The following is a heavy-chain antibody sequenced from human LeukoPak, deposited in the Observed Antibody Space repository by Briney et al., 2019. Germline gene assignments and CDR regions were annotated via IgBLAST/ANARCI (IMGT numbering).Heavy chain of an antibody. CDR1: GGSISSSSYY. CDR3: ARTGCSRYFVYYYYGMDV. D-gene: IGHD3-9*01. CDR2: IYYRGST. J-gene: IGHJ6*02. Sequence: PSETLSLTCTVSGGSISSSSYYWGWIRQPPGKGLEWIANIYYRGSTYYNPSLKSRLTISVDTSKNQFSLKLSSVTAADTAVYYCARTGCSRYFVYYYYGMDVWGQGTTVTVSS. V-gene: IGHV4-39*01.